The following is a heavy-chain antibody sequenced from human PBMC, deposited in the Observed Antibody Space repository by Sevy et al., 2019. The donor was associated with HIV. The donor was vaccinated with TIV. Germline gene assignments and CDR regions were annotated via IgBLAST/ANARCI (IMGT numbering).Heavy chain of an antibody. CDR2: ISGSGGST. Sequence: GGCLRLSCAASGFTFSSYAMSWVRQAPGKGLEWVSAISGSGGSTYYADSVKGRFTISRDNSKNTLYLQMNSLRAEDTAVYYCAKDGYKPSVGDENYYYYMDVWGKGTTVTVSS. CDR3: AKDGYKPSVGDENYYYYMDV. CDR1: GFTFSSYA. J-gene: IGHJ6*03. D-gene: IGHD1-20*01. V-gene: IGHV3-23*01.